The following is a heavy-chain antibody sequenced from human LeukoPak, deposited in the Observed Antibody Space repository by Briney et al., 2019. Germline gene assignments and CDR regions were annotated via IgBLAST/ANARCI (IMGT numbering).Heavy chain of an antibody. V-gene: IGHV3-53*01. CDR1: DFTVSSNY. Sequence: GGSLRLSCAASDFTVSSNYMSWVRQAPGKGLEWVSVIYSGGSTYYAGSVKGRFTISRDNSKNTLYLQMNSLRAEDTAVYYCAKAGGIVATIEDDWFDPWGQGTLVTVSS. J-gene: IGHJ5*02. D-gene: IGHD5-12*01. CDR2: IYSGGST. CDR3: AKAGGIVATIEDDWFDP.